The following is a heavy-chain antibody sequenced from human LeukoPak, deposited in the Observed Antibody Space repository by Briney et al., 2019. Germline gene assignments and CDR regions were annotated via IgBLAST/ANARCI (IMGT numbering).Heavy chain of an antibody. V-gene: IGHV3-48*01. CDR2: ISSSSSTI. Sequence: GGSLRLSCAASGFTFSSYSMNWVRQAPGKGLEWVSYISSSSSTIYYADSVKGRFTISRDNAKNSLYLQMNSLRAEDTAVYYCAKGRTAYYYYYMDVWGKGTTVTVSS. CDR3: AKGRTAYYYYYMDV. D-gene: IGHD1/OR15-1a*01. J-gene: IGHJ6*03. CDR1: GFTFSSYS.